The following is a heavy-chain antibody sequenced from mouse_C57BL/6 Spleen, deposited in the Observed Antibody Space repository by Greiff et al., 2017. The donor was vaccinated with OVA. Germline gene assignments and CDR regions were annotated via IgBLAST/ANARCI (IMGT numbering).Heavy chain of an antibody. D-gene: IGHD1-1*01. CDR3: ARGVTTVVEEDWFAY. CDR2: ISYDGSN. Sequence: EVQLVESGPGLVKPSQSLSLTCSVTGYSITSGYYWNWIRQFPGNKLEWMGYISYDGSNNYNPSLKNRISITRDTSKNQFFLKLNSVTTEDTATYYCARGVTTVVEEDWFAYWGQGTLVTVSA. CDR1: GYSITSGYY. V-gene: IGHV3-6*01. J-gene: IGHJ3*01.